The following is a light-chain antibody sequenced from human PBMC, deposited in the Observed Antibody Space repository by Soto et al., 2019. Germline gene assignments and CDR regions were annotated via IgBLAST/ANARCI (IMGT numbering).Light chain of an antibody. V-gene: IGLV2-11*01. CDR2: DVN. Sequence: VSGSPGQSVTISCTGTSSDVGGYNYVSWYRRHPGKAPKLMIYDVNKRPSGVPDRFSGSKSGNTASLTISGLQADDEADYYCCSYAGTYTYAFGTGTKVTVL. J-gene: IGLJ1*01. CDR3: CSYAGTYTYA. CDR1: SSDVGGYNY.